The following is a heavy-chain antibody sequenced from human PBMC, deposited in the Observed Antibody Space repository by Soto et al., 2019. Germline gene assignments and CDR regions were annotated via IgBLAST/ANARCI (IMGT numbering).Heavy chain of an antibody. J-gene: IGHJ4*02. CDR3: ASVTFGGIVLAH. CDR1: AANFSKYY. V-gene: IGHV4-59*01. CDR2: IYFNGNT. Sequence: SETLSLTCTVSAANFSKYYWTWIRQSPGKGLEWIGYIYFNGNTNYNPSLKRRVTMSIDTSKKQFSLNLSSVTAADTAVYYCASVTFGGIVLAHWGQGALVTVS. D-gene: IGHD3-16*01.